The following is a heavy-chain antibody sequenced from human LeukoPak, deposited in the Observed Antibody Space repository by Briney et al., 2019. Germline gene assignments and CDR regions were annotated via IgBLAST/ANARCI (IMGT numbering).Heavy chain of an antibody. D-gene: IGHD3-10*01. CDR2: IHYSGTT. CDR1: GASISSYY. CDR3: ASSPSAMVRGPNDWYFDL. V-gene: IGHV4-59*01. J-gene: IGHJ2*01. Sequence: SQTLSLTCTVSGASISSYYWSWIRQPPGKGLEWMGYIHYSGTTNYNPSLKSRVTISVDTSKNQFSLKLRSVTAADTAVYYCASSPSAMVRGPNDWYFDLWGRGTLVTVSS.